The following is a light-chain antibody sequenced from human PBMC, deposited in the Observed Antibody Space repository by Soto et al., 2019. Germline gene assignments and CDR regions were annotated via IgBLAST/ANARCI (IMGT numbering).Light chain of an antibody. Sequence: QSVLTQPRSVSGSPGESVTISCTGTSSDVRTYNYVSWYQQQPDKAPKLVIYDVTERPSGVPDRFSGSKSDNTASLTISGLQAEDEADYYCCSYAGTFTFVFGPGTKVTV. CDR2: DVT. CDR1: SSDVRTYNY. V-gene: IGLV2-11*01. CDR3: CSYAGTFTFV. J-gene: IGLJ1*01.